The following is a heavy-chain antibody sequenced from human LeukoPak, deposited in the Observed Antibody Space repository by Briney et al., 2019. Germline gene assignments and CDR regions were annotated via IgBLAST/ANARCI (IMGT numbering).Heavy chain of an antibody. D-gene: IGHD3-22*01. CDR1: GFTFSSYS. Sequence: PGGSLRLSCAASGFTFSSYSMNWVRQAPGKGLEWVSSISSSSSYIYYADSVKGRFTISRDNAKNSLYLQMNSLRAEDTAVYYWAKETEEAYYYDSSGYYYVSWFDPWGQGTLVTVSS. CDR3: AKETEEAYYYDSSGYYYVSWFDP. V-gene: IGHV3-21*01. CDR2: ISSSSSYI. J-gene: IGHJ5*01.